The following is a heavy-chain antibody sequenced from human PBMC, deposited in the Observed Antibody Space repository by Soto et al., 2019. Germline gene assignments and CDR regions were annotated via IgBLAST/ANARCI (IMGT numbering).Heavy chain of an antibody. V-gene: IGHV3-23*01. J-gene: IGHJ4*02. CDR3: AKEESQTFWDY. CDR1: GFTFSSYA. Sequence: GGSLRLSCAASGFTFSSYAMSWVRQAPGKGLEWVSAISGSGGSTYYADSVKGRVTISRDNAKNTLYLQMNSMRAEDTAVYYCAKEESQTFWDYWGQGTLVTVSS. D-gene: IGHD3-16*01. CDR2: ISGSGGST.